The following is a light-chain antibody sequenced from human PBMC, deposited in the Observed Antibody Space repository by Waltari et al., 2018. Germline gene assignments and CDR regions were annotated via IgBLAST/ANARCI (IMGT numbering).Light chain of an antibody. Sequence: CRASQNVGTYLAWYQQKPGQAPRLLIYGASRRATGIPDRFSGSGSGTDFSLTISRLEPEDFAVYYCQHYVRLPATFGQGTKVEI. V-gene: IGKV3-20*01. CDR1: QNVGTY. CDR2: GAS. J-gene: IGKJ1*01. CDR3: QHYVRLPAT.